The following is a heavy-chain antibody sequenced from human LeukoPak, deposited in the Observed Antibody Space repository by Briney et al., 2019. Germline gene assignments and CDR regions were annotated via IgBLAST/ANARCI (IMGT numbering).Heavy chain of an antibody. CDR3: AGQFDSSGSYFY. CDR1: GSVYSISGGYY. J-gene: IGHJ4*02. D-gene: IGHD3-22*01. Sequence: SETLSLTCTVSGSVYSISGGYYWGWIRQPPGKGLECIGSIYHSGITYYHPSLKRRATISVDTANTQFYLKLKSVTAADTAVYYCAGQFDSSGSYFYWGQGTLVTVSS. CDR2: IYHSGIT. V-gene: IGHV4-38-2*02.